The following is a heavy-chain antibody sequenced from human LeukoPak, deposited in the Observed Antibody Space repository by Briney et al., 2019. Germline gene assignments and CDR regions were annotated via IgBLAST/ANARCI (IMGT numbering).Heavy chain of an antibody. D-gene: IGHD2-2*01. CDR1: GFTFSSYW. J-gene: IGHJ4*02. CDR2: MRQDGNEK. CDR3: ARETDSTLFDY. V-gene: IGHV3-7*01. Sequence: GGSLRLSCVASGFTFSSYWMTWVRQAPGKGLEWVANMRQDGNEKYYVDSVRGRFTISRDNAKNSLYVQMNSLRAEDTAVYYCARETDSTLFDYWGQGTLVTVSS.